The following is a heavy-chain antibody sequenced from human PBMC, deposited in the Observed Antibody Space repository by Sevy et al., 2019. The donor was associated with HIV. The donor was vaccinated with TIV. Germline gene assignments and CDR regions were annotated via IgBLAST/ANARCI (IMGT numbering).Heavy chain of an antibody. V-gene: IGHV3-43*01. CDR1: GFTFDDYT. CDR2: ISWDGGSK. Sequence: GSLRLSCAASGFTFDDYTMHWVRQAPGKGLEWVSLISWDGGSKYYADSVKGRFTISRDNYKNSLYLQMNSLRTEDTALYYCAKDAGYNSGWWFDYWGQGTLVTVSS. J-gene: IGHJ4*02. D-gene: IGHD6-19*01. CDR3: AKDAGYNSGWWFDY.